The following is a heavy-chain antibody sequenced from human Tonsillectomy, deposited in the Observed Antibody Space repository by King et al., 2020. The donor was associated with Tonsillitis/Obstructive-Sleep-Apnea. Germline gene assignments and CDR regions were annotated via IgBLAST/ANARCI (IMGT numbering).Heavy chain of an antibody. J-gene: IGHJ6*03. CDR3: TRDMIYYMDV. D-gene: IGHD3-16*01. CDR1: GFTFGDYA. V-gene: IGHV3-49*05. Sequence: VQLVESGGGLVKPGRSLRLSCTASGFTFGDYAISWFRQAPGKGLEWVGFIGTKAYGGTTEYAASVKGRFTISRDDSKGLAYLQMNSLKTEDTAVYYCTRDMIYYMDVWGEGTTVTVSS. CDR2: IGTKAYGGTT.